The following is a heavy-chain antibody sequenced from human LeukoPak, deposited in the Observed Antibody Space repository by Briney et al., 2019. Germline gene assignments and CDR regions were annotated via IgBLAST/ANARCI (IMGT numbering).Heavy chain of an antibody. J-gene: IGHJ5*02. CDR1: GGSISPYF. CDR2: IAYSGSA. D-gene: IGHD3-10*01. Sequence: SETLSLTCSVSGGSISPYFWSWIRQPPGKGLEWIGYIAYSGSANYNPSLKSRVTISVDTSKNQFSLRLNSVTTADTAVYYCARDDYRGVTNFDPWGQGTLVTVSS. V-gene: IGHV4-59*01. CDR3: ARDDYRGVTNFDP.